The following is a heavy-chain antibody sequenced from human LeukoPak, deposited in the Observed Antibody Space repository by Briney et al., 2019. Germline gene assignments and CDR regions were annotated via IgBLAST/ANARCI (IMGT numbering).Heavy chain of an antibody. CDR1: VYTLTQLS. CDR2: FYPEHGEP. Sequence: APVKPSCKVSVYTLTQLSMHSVRQAPGKGLEWMGGFYPEHGEPIYAQRFQGGVTMTEETSTDTAYMELSSLRSEDTAVYYCATHAVRGVIPDYWGQGILVTFHS. CDR3: ATHAVRGVIPDY. D-gene: IGHD3-10*01. V-gene: IGHV1-24*01. J-gene: IGHJ4*02.